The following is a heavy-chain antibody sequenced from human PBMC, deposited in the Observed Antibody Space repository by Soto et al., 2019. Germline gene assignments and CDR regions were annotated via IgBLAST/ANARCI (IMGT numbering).Heavy chain of an antibody. CDR2: VSYDGSDK. Sequence: QVQLVESGGGVVQPGRSLRLSCAASGFTFSSYPIHWVRQAPGKELEWVAVVSYDGSDKYYADSVKGRFTISRDNSKNTLSLQMDSLRPEDTAVYYCARDRIAVSGGLDYWGQGTLVAVSS. J-gene: IGHJ4*02. D-gene: IGHD6-19*01. CDR3: ARDRIAVSGGLDY. V-gene: IGHV3-30-3*01. CDR1: GFTFSSYP.